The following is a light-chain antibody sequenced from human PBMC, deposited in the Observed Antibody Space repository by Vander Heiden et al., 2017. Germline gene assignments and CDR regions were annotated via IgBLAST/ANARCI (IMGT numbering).Light chain of an antibody. CDR1: GSNIGSNY. CDR3: AAWDDTLTGGV. J-gene: IGLJ3*02. CDR2: NNN. Sequence: QSVLTQPPSASGTPAQRVTISCSGSGSNIGSNYVYWYQQFPGTAPKLLIYNNNQRPSGVPDRFSGSKSGTSASLAISGLRSEDEADYYCAAWDDTLTGGVFGGGTKLTVL. V-gene: IGLV1-47*02.